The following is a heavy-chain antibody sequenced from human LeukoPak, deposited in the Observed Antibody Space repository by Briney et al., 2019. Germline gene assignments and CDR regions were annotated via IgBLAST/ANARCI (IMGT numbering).Heavy chain of an antibody. J-gene: IGHJ6*03. CDR1: GGSISSYY. V-gene: IGHV4-4*07. CDR2: IYTSGST. D-gene: IGHD5-12*01. Sequence: SETLSLTCTVSGGSISSYYWSWIRQPAGKGLEWIGRIYTSGSTNYNPSLKSRVTMSVDTSKNQFCLKLSSVTAADTAVYYCARDGQSGYDSYYYYYYMDVWGKGTTVTVSS. CDR3: ARDGQSGYDSYYYYYYMDV.